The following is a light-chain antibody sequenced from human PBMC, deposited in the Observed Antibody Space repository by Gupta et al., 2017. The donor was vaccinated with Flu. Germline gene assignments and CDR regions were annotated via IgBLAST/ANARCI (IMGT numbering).Light chain of an antibody. CDR2: DAS. V-gene: IGKV1-33*01. CDR1: QDISNY. J-gene: IGKJ3*01. Sequence: DIQMTQSPSSLSASVGDRVTITCQASQDISNYLNWYQQKPGKAPKLLIYDASNLETGVPSRFSGSGSGTDFTFTISSLQPEDIATYYCQQYDNLPPHSHRFGPGTKVDIK. CDR3: QQYDNLPPHSHR.